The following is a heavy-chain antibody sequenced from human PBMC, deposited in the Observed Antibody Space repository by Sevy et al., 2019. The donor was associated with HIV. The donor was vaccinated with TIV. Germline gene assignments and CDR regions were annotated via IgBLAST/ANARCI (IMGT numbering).Heavy chain of an antibody. V-gene: IGHV3-23*01. CDR3: AKWTTVTTALLDV. J-gene: IGHJ6*04. CDR1: GFSFSSYA. D-gene: IGHD4-4*01. Sequence: GGSLRLSCTASGFSFSSYAMTWVRQAPGKGLEWVSAISGNGGSTYYADSVKGRFTFSRDDSKTTLYLQMNSLRAEDTAVYYCAKWTTVTTALLDVWGKGTTVTVSS. CDR2: ISGNGGST.